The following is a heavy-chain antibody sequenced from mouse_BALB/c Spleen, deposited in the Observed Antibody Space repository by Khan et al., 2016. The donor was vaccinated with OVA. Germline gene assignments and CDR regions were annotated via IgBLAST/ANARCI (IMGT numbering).Heavy chain of an antibody. Sequence: VQLQESGPGLVAPSQSLSISCTVSGFSLTDYAVSWIRQPPGKGLEWLGVIWAGGSKSYYSVLKSRLSISKDNSNCQAFLKVNSLQTDDTAMYYYARDHPYDSIDYWGQGTTVTVSS. CDR1: GFSLTDYA. CDR2: IWAGGSK. J-gene: IGHJ4*01. CDR3: ARDHPYDSIDY. D-gene: IGHD2-12*01. V-gene: IGHV2-6-5*01.